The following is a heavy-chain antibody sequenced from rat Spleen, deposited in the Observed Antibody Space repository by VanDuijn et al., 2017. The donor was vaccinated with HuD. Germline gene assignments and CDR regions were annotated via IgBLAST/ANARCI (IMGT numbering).Heavy chain of an antibody. V-gene: IGHV5-29*01. CDR2: ISYDGSST. CDR1: GFTFSDYY. CDR3: ARLGDMPYFDY. Sequence: EVQLVESDGGLVQPGRSLKLSCAASGFTFSDYYMAWVRQAPTKGLEWVATISYDGSSTYYRDSVKGRFTISRDNAKSTLYLQMDSLRSEDTATYYCARLGDMPYFDYWGQGVMVTVSS. J-gene: IGHJ2*01.